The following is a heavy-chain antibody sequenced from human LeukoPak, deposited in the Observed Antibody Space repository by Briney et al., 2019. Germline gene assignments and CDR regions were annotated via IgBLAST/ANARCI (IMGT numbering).Heavy chain of an antibody. V-gene: IGHV3-21*01. CDR2: ISSSSSYI. J-gene: IGHJ4*02. Sequence: GGSLRLSCTASGFTFSTYSMNWDRQAPGKGLEWVSFISSSSSYIYYADSVKGRFTISRDNAKNSLYLQMNSLRAEDTAVYYCARGPLDYSSDYFFDYWGQGTLVTVSS. CDR1: GFTFSTYS. D-gene: IGHD6-19*01. CDR3: ARGPLDYSSDYFFDY.